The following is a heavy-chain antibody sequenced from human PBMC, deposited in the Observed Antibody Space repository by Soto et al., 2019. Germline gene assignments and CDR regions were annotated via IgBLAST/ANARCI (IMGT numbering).Heavy chain of an antibody. Sequence: EVQLLESGGGLVKPGGSLRLSCAASGFIFRSYGLSWVRQAPGKGLEWVSDISGSGSVTNYADSVKGRFTISRDNSNNTLALQMDSLRAEDTAVYYCAKGGVAAARGYFDHLGQGTRVTVSS. CDR2: ISGSGSVT. CDR1: GFIFRSYG. D-gene: IGHD6-13*01. J-gene: IGHJ4*02. CDR3: AKGGVAAARGYFDH. V-gene: IGHV3-23*01.